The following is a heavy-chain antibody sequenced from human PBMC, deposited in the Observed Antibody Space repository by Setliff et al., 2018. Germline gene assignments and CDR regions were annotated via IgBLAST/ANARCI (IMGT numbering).Heavy chain of an antibody. CDR3: ARFLNPRDGYQNSPGFDF. Sequence: SETLSLTCSVSGASITSGGFYWTWIRQPAGKGLEWIGHISPSGSTTYNPSVKSRVTISLDTSKNHFSLKLDSVTAADTALYYCARFLNPRDGYQNSPGFDFWGQGTLVTVSS. CDR2: ISPSGST. J-gene: IGHJ4*02. D-gene: IGHD5-12*01. V-gene: IGHV4-61*09. CDR1: GASITSGGFY.